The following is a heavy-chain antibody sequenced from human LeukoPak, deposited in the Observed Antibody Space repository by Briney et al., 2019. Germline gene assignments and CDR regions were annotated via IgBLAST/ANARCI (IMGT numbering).Heavy chain of an antibody. CDR2: INAGNGNT. D-gene: IGHD2-2*01. V-gene: IGHV1-3*01. Sequence: ASVKVSCKASGYTFTGYYMHWVRQAPGQRLEWMGWINAGNGNTKYSQKFQGRVTITRDTSASTAYMELSSLRSEDTAVYYCARLPRYCSSTSCPGGYFDYWGQGTLVTVSS. J-gene: IGHJ4*02. CDR3: ARLPRYCSSTSCPGGYFDY. CDR1: GYTFTGYY.